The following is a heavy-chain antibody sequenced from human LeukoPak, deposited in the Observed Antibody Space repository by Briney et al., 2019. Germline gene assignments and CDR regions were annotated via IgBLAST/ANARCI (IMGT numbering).Heavy chain of an antibody. D-gene: IGHD5-24*01. J-gene: IGHJ4*02. V-gene: IGHV1-18*01. CDR1: GYTFTSYG. CDR2: ISAYNGNT. CDR3: ARDLRAFRDGYKNSNYYLAY. Sequence: ASVKVSCKASGYTFTSYGISWVRQAPGQGLEWMGCISAYNGNTNYAQKLQGRVTMTTDTSTRTAYMELRSLRSDDTAVYYCARDLRAFRDGYKNSNYYLAYWGQGTLVTVSS.